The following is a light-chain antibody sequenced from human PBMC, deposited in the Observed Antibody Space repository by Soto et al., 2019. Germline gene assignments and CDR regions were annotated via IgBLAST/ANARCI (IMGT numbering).Light chain of an antibody. V-gene: IGLV8-61*01. J-gene: IGLJ3*02. Sequence: QTVVTQEPPFSVSPGGTVTLTCGLSSGSVSSGHYPSWYQQTPGQAPRTLIYSTNTRSSGVPDRFSGSILGSKAALTITGAQADDEYDYYCVLYMGSGIWVFGGGTKLTVL. CDR2: STN. CDR3: VLYMGSGIWV. CDR1: SGSVSSGHY.